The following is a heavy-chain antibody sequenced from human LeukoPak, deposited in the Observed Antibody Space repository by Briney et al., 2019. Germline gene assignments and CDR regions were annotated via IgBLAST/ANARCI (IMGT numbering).Heavy chain of an antibody. CDR1: GFTFTPYS. CDR2: ISSSSSTI. D-gene: IGHD5-18*01. CDR3: TVDTAMVYFDY. V-gene: IGHV3-48*01. J-gene: IGHJ4*02. Sequence: SGGSLRLSCAASGFTFTPYSMNWVRQAPGKGLEWVSYISSSSSTIYYADSVKGRFTISRDNAKNSLYLQMNSLRAEDTAVYYCTVDTAMVYFDYWGQGTLVTVSS.